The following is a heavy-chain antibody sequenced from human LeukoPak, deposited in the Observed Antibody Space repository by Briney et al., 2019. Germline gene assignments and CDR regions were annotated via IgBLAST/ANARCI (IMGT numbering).Heavy chain of an antibody. Sequence: ASVKVSCKAFGYTFTGYYMHWVRLAPGQGLEWMGWINPNSGGTDYAQKFQGRVTMTRDTSISTAYMDLSGLRSDDTAVYYCARLSGYCSGGYCYFDYWGQGTLVTVSS. J-gene: IGHJ4*02. CDR2: INPNSGGT. CDR3: ARLSGYCSGGYCYFDY. D-gene: IGHD2-15*01. V-gene: IGHV1-2*02. CDR1: GYTFTGYY.